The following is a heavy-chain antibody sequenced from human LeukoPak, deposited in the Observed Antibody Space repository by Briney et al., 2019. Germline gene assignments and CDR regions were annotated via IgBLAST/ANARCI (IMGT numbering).Heavy chain of an antibody. Sequence: AETQSLTCTVSGGSISSYYWSWIRQPPGKGLEWIGYIYYSGSTNYNPSLKSRVTISVDTSKNQFSLKLSSVTAADTAVYYCAREAVEMGRTFDYWGQGTLVTVSS. CDR3: AREAVEMGRTFDY. CDR2: IYYSGST. D-gene: IGHD5-24*01. J-gene: IGHJ4*02. V-gene: IGHV4-59*01. CDR1: GGSISSYY.